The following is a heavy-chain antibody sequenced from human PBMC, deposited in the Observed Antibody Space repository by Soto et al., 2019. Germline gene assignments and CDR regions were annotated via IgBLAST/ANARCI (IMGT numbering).Heavy chain of an antibody. CDR2: IWYDGSNK. J-gene: IGHJ4*02. V-gene: IGHV3-33*01. CDR1: GFTFSSYG. D-gene: IGHD6-19*01. Sequence: GGSLRLSCAASGFTFSSYGMHWVRQAPDKGLEWVAVIWYDGSNKYYADSVKGRFTISRDNSKNTLYLQMNSLRAEDTAVYYCARDQWLLTEYYFDYWGQGTLVTVSS. CDR3: ARDQWLLTEYYFDY.